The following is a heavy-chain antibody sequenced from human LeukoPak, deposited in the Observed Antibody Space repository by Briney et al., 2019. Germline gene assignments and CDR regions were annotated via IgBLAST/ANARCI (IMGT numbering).Heavy chain of an antibody. CDR1: GGSFSGYY. CDR2: INHSGST. V-gene: IGHV4-34*01. D-gene: IGHD2-2*01. CDR3: ARRDSCSSTSCYARGYYYYGMDV. Sequence: PSETLSLTCAVYGGSFSGYYWSWIRQPPGKGLAWIGEINHSGSTNYNPSLKSRVTISVDTSKNQFSLKLNSVTAADTSVYYCARRDSCSSTSCYARGYYYYGMDVWGKGTTVTVSS. J-gene: IGHJ6*04.